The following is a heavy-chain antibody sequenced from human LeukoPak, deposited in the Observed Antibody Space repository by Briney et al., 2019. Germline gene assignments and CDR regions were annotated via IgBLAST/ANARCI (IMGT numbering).Heavy chain of an antibody. J-gene: IGHJ4*02. CDR1: GGSIRSYY. V-gene: IGHV4-59*08. CDR2: IFYTGST. D-gene: IGHD5-18*01. CDR3: AGGERGYSYGPLDF. Sequence: SETLSLTCTVSGGSIRSYYWSWIRQPPGEGLEWVGYIFYTGSTNYNPSLKSRVTISVDTSKNQFSLQLSSVTAADTAVYYCAGGERGYSYGPLDFWGQGTLVTVSS.